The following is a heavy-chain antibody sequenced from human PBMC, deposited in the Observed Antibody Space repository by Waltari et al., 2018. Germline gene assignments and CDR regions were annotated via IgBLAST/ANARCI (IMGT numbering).Heavy chain of an antibody. Sequence: QVQLVESGGGVVQPGGSLRLSCAASGFTFSSYGMPWVRQAPGKGLEWVAFIRYDGSNKYYADSVKGRFTISRDNSKNTLYLQMNSLRAEDTAVYYCAKSSGYGLDYWGQGTLVTVSS. CDR1: GFTFSSYG. D-gene: IGHD5-12*01. CDR2: IRYDGSNK. V-gene: IGHV3-30*02. J-gene: IGHJ4*02. CDR3: AKSSGYGLDY.